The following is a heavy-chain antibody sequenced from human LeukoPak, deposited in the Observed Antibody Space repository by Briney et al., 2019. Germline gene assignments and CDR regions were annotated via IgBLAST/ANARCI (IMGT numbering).Heavy chain of an antibody. Sequence: GGSLRLSCAASGFTFSTYEMNWVRQAPGKGLEWVSYISRSATTIYYADSVKGRFTISRDNSKNTVYLQMNSLRAEDTAVFYCAKEHPYTSGSDACDIWGQGTMVTVSS. CDR1: GFTFSTYE. V-gene: IGHV3-48*03. CDR3: AKEHPYTSGSDACDI. J-gene: IGHJ3*02. CDR2: ISRSATTI. D-gene: IGHD3-10*01.